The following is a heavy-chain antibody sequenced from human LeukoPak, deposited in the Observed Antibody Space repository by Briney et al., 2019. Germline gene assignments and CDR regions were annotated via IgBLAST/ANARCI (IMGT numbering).Heavy chain of an antibody. V-gene: IGHV4-34*01. CDR2: INHSGST. J-gene: IGHJ4*02. CDR1: GGSFSGYY. CDR3: ARLDGSYFFDY. D-gene: IGHD1-26*01. Sequence: PSETLSLTCAVYGGSFSGYYWSWIRQPPGKGLEWIGEINHSGSTNYNPSLKRRVTISVDTSKNQFSLKLSSVTAADTAVYYCARLDGSYFFDYWGQGTLVTVSS.